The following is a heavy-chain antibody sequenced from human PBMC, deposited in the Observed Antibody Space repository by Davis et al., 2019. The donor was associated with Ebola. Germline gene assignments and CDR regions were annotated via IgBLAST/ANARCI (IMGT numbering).Heavy chain of an antibody. CDR1: GGSFSDYF. J-gene: IGHJ4*02. CDR3: ARDGYNYSYFDY. V-gene: IGHV4-59*01. CDR2: MYYSGGA. Sequence: SETLSLTCAVYGGSFSDYFWTWIRQPPGKGLEWIAYMYYSGGANYNPSLKSRVTISIDTSKNQFSLKLSSVTAADTAVYYCARDGYNYSYFDYWGQGTLVTVSS. D-gene: IGHD5-24*01.